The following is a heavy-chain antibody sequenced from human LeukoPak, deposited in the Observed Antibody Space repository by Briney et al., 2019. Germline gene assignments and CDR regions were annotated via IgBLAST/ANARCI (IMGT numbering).Heavy chain of an antibody. CDR3: ARETPRRGETRDGYR. V-gene: IGHV3-48*03. CDR2: ISDSGRTT. Sequence: PGGSLRLSCAVSGLTFSNFKMNWVRQAPGKGLEWVSYISDSGRTTFYADSVKGRFTISRDNAKNLLFLQINSLRVEDTAVYYCARETPRRGETRDGYRWGQGTVVTVSS. D-gene: IGHD5-24*01. CDR1: GLTFSNFK. J-gene: IGHJ4*02.